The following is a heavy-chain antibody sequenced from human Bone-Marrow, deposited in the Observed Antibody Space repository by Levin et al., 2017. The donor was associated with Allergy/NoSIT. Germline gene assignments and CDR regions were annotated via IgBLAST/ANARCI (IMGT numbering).Heavy chain of an antibody. Sequence: EASVKVSCTASGYTFTTYSIHWVRQAPCQRLEWMGWINGGNGDTKHSQKFQGRVTITRDTTAGTAYMELSSLRSEDTAVYYCARRAEGYCTSASCPTPFDHWGQGTLVTVSS. CDR1: GYTFTTYS. CDR2: INGGNGDT. CDR3: ARRAEGYCTSASCPTPFDH. V-gene: IGHV1-3*01. J-gene: IGHJ4*02. D-gene: IGHD2-2*01.